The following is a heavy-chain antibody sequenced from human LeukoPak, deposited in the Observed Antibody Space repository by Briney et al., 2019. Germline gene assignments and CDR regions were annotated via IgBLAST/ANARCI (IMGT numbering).Heavy chain of an antibody. V-gene: IGHV3-30*18. CDR3: AKADFWSGYYTLYYYYYGMDV. CDR2: ISYDGSNK. CDR1: GFTFSSYG. Sequence: GGSLRLSCAASGFTFSSYGMHWVRQAPGKGLEWVAVISYDGSNKYYADSVKGRFTISRDNSNNTLYLQMNSLRAEDTAVYYCAKADFWSGYYTLYYYYYGMDVWGQGTTVTVSS. J-gene: IGHJ6*02. D-gene: IGHD3-3*01.